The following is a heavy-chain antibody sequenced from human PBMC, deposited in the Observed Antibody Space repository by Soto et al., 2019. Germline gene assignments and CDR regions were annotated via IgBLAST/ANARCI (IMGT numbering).Heavy chain of an antibody. CDR3: ARDGMGTVVGGMDV. D-gene: IGHD7-27*01. CDR2: IIPIYGTT. CDR1: GGTFSNAA. V-gene: IGHV1-69*13. Sequence: GASVKVSCKTSGGTFSNAAISWVRQAPGQGLEWMGGIIPIYGTTHYAQKFQGRVKLTADYSTGTAYMELSSLRSEDTGVYYCARDGMGTVVGGMDVWGQGTTVTVSS. J-gene: IGHJ6*02.